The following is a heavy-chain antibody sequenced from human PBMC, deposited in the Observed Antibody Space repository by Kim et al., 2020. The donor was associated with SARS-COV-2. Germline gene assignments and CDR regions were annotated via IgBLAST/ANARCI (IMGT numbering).Heavy chain of an antibody. Sequence: RFTISRDNAKNSLYLQMNSLRAEDTAVYYCAREGDGCSSTSCYDNWYFDLWGRGTLVTVSS. J-gene: IGHJ2*01. V-gene: IGHV3-11*06. D-gene: IGHD2-2*01. CDR3: AREGDGCSSTSCYDNWYFDL.